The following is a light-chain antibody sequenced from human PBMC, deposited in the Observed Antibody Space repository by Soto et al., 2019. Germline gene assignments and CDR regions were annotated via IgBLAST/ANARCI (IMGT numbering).Light chain of an antibody. CDR3: QQRSNWIT. V-gene: IGKV3-11*01. CDR2: DAS. Sequence: IVLTQTPATLSLSTGDKATLSCWASQSVSTYLAWYQQKPGQAPRLLIYDASSRATGIPARFSGSGSGTDFTLTISSVEPEDFAVYYCQQRSNWITFVQGTRLEIK. J-gene: IGKJ5*01. CDR1: QSVSTY.